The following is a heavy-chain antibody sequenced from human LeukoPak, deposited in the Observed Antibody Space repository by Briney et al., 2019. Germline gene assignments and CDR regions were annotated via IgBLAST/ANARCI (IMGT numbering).Heavy chain of an antibody. CDR2: IYYSGST. CDR1: GGSISSYY. V-gene: IGHV4-59*01. J-gene: IGHJ5*02. Sequence: PSETLSLTCTVSGGSISSYYWSWIRQPPGKGLEWIGYIYYSGSTSYNPSLKSRVTISVDTSKNQFSLKLSSVTAADTAVYYCAREVGYGSGSYSPRNWFDPWGQGTLVTVSS. CDR3: AREVGYGSGSYSPRNWFDP. D-gene: IGHD3-10*01.